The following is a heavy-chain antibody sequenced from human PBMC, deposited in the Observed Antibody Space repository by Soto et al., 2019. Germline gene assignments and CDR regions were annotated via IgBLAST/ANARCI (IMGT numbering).Heavy chain of an antibody. D-gene: IGHD3-9*01. J-gene: IGHJ6*02. Sequence: GSLRLSCAASGFTFSSYAMSWVRQAPGKGLEWVSSISGSGGGTYYADSVKGRFTISRDNSKNTLYLQMNSLRSEDTAVYYCARYYDILTGYDSDYYYGMDVWGQGTTVTVSS. V-gene: IGHV3-23*01. CDR2: ISGSGGGT. CDR1: GFTFSSYA. CDR3: ARYYDILTGYDSDYYYGMDV.